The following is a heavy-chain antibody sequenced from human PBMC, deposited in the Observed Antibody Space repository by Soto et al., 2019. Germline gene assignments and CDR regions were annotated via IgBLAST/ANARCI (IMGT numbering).Heavy chain of an antibody. V-gene: IGHV4-34*01. CDR3: ARTGAWDVTAAMIGDDLDY. Sequence: SETLSLTCAVYGGSFSGYYWSWIRQPPGKGLEWIGEINHSGSTNYNPSLKSRVTISVDTSKNQFSLKLSSVTAADTAVYYCARTGAWDVTAAMIGDDLDYWGQGTLVTVSS. CDR1: GGSFSGYY. CDR2: INHSGST. J-gene: IGHJ4*02. D-gene: IGHD2-2*01.